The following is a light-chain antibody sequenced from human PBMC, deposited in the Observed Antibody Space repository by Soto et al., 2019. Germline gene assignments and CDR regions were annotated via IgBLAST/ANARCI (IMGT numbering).Light chain of an antibody. CDR3: QQYKTWSRST. J-gene: IGKJ2*01. V-gene: IGKV3-15*01. CDR1: QSVASN. CDR2: DAS. Sequence: EIVMTQSPATLSVSPGERATLSCSARQSVASNLSLYQQKPGQAHRLLIYDASTRSNGIQARFSGSGSGTELTHTLSRLHSEDFAVYYCQQYKTWSRSTFGQGTQRAS.